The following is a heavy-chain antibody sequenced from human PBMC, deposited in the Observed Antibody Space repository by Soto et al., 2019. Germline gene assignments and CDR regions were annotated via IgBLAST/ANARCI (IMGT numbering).Heavy chain of an antibody. CDR1: GYTFTSYY. V-gene: IGHV1-46*01. Sequence: ASVKVSGKASGYTFTSYYMHWVRQAPGQGLEWMGIINPSGGSTSYAQKFQGRVTMTRDTSTSTVYMELSSLRSEDTAVYYCARDSRMVRVGLTMDVWGQGTTVTVSS. D-gene: IGHD3-10*01. CDR3: ARDSRMVRVGLTMDV. J-gene: IGHJ6*02. CDR2: INPSGGST.